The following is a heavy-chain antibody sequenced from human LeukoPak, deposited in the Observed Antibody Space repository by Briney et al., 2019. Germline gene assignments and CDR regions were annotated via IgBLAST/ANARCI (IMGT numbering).Heavy chain of an antibody. CDR3: AKDHYYDSSGYAFDI. V-gene: IGHV3-23*01. D-gene: IGHD3-22*01. J-gene: IGHJ3*02. CDR2: ISGSGGST. Sequence: GSLRLSCAASGFNFSTYAMSWVRQAPGKGLEWISGISGSGGSTNYADSVKGRLTISRDNSKNTLYLQMNSLRAEDTAVYYCAKDHYYDSSGYAFDIWGQGTMVTVSS. CDR1: GFNFSTYA.